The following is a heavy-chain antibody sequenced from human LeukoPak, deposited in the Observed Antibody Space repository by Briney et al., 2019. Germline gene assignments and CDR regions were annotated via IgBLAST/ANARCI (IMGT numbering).Heavy chain of an antibody. J-gene: IGHJ3*02. D-gene: IGHD3-16*01. CDR2: ISTTSTTI. Sequence: PGGSLRLSCAASGFTFSSHNMNWVRQAPGKGLEWVSYISTTSTTIYYADSVKGRFTISRDNAKNSLYLQMHSLRDEDTAVYYCARGLYDSTGAFDIWGQGTMVTVSS. V-gene: IGHV3-48*02. CDR1: GFTFSSHN. CDR3: ARGLYDSTGAFDI.